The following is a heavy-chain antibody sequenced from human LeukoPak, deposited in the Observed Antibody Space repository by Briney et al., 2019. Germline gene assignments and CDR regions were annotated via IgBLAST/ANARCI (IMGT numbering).Heavy chain of an antibody. J-gene: IGHJ4*02. Sequence: GSLRLSCTASGFTFSNAWMNWVRQAPGKGLEWVAYIKSKTDGGTTDYAAPVKGRFTISRDDSKNTLYLQMNSLKTEDTAVYYCTTANYGAYDYWGQGTLVTVSS. CDR3: TTANYGAYDY. CDR1: GFTFSNAW. CDR2: IKSKTDGGTT. D-gene: IGHD4-17*01. V-gene: IGHV3-15*01.